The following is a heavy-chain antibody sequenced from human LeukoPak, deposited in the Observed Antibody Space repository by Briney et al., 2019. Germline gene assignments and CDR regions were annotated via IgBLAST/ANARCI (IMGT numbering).Heavy chain of an antibody. V-gene: IGHV3-23*01. J-gene: IGHJ4*02. CDR1: GFTFSSYA. Sequence: GGSLRLSCAASGFTFSSYAVSWVRQAPGKGLEWVSAISGSGGSTYYADSVKGRFTISRDNSKNTLYLQMNSLRAEDTAVYYCAKSGVVGATSQDYYFDYWGQGTLVTVSS. CDR3: AKSGVVGATSQDYYFDY. D-gene: IGHD1-26*01. CDR2: ISGSGGST.